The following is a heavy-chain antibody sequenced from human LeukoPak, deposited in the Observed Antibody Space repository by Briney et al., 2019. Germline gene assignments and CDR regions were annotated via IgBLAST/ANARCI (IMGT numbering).Heavy chain of an antibody. V-gene: IGHV1-18*01. J-gene: IGHJ4*02. CDR2: ISTYNSNT. CDR3: TRDSSMAYDY. Sequence: ASVKVSCRASGYTFTNYGVSWVRQAPGQGLEWMGWISTYNSNTHYAQKFQGRVTMTTDTSTSTVYMELRSLRSDDTAVYYCTRDSSMAYDYWGQGTLVTVSS. CDR1: GYTFTNYG. D-gene: IGHD2/OR15-2a*01.